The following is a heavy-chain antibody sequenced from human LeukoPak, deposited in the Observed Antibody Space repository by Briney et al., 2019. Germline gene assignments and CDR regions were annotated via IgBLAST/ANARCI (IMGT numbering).Heavy chain of an antibody. Sequence: GGSLRLSCAASGFTVSSNYMSWVRQAPGKGLEGVSVIYSGGSTYYADSVKGRFTISRDNSKNTLYLQMNSLRAEDTAVYYCARGYYVPYFQHWGQGTLVTVSS. D-gene: IGHD2/OR15-2a*01. CDR1: GFTVSSNY. J-gene: IGHJ1*01. CDR3: ARGYYVPYFQH. CDR2: IYSGGST. V-gene: IGHV3-53*01.